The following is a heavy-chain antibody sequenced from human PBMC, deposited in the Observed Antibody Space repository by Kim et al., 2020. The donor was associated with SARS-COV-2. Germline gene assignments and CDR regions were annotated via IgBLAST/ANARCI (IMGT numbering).Heavy chain of an antibody. J-gene: IGHJ4*02. CDR2: IWYDGSNK. V-gene: IGHV3-33*01. D-gene: IGHD5-12*01. Sequence: GGSLRLSCAASGFTFSSYGMHWVRQAPGKGLVWVAVIWYDGSNKYYADSVKGRFTISRDNSKNTLYLQMNSLRAEDTAVYYCARETVDIVATTTHVIDYWGQGTLVTVSS. CDR1: GFTFSSYG. CDR3: ARETVDIVATTTHVIDY.